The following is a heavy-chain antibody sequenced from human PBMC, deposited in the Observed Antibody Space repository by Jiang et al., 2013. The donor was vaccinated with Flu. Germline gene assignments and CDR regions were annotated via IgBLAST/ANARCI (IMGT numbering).Heavy chain of an antibody. CDR2: IYPGDSDT. CDR1: GYSFTNYW. J-gene: IGHJ4*02. D-gene: IGHD4-11*01. CDR3: ARPDSNFDYSDY. Sequence: GAEVKKPGESLKISCKSSGYSFTNYWIGWVRQMPGKGLEWMGIIYPGDSDTKYSPSFQGQVTISADKPISTAYLQWSSLKASDSAMYFCARPDSNFDYSDYWGQGTLVTVSS. V-gene: IGHV5-51*01.